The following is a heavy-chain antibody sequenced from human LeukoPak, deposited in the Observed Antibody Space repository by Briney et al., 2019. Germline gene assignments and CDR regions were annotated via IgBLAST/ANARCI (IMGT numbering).Heavy chain of an antibody. CDR2: MNPNSGNT. CDR3: ARDRSLSNIRRDDY. Sequence: ASVKVSCKASGYTFTSYDINWVRQATGQGLEWMGWMNPNSGNTGYAQKFQGRVTMTRNTSISTAYMELSSLRSEDTAVYYCARDRSLSNIRRDDYWGQGTLVTVSS. CDR1: GYTFTSYD. J-gene: IGHJ4*02. V-gene: IGHV1-8*01. D-gene: IGHD2/OR15-2a*01.